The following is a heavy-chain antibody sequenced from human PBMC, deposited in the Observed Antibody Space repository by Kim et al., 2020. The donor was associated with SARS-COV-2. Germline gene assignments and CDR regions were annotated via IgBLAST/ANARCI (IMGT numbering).Heavy chain of an antibody. V-gene: IGHV3-15*01. J-gene: IGHJ5*02. Sequence: GGSLRLSCAASGFTFSNAWMSWVRQAPGKGLEWVGRIKSKTDGGTTDYAAPVKGRFTISRDDSINTLYLQMNSLKTEDTAVYYCTTDSPTLIAAAGVNWFDPWGQGTLVTVSS. CDR2: IKSKTDGGTT. CDR3: TTDSPTLIAAAGVNWFDP. CDR1: GFTFSNAW. D-gene: IGHD6-13*01.